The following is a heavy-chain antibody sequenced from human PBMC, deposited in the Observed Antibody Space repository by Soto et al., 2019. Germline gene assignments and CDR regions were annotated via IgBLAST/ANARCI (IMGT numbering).Heavy chain of an antibody. J-gene: IGHJ4*02. Sequence: QVQLQESGPGLVKPSETLSLTCTVSGGSISSYYWSWIRQPPGKGLEWIGYIYYSGRTHYNPSLKGRVTISVDTLMNQFSLKLSSGTAADTAVYYCARKGYDTGSYYLYYFDYWGQGTLVTVSS. CDR1: GGSISSYY. CDR2: IYYSGRT. CDR3: ARKGYDTGSYYLYYFDY. V-gene: IGHV4-59*08. D-gene: IGHD3-22*01.